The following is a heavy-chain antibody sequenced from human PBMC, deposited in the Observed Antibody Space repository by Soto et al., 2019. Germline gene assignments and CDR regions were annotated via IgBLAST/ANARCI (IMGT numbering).Heavy chain of an antibody. Sequence: ASVKVSCKASGYTFTSYYMHWVRQAPGQGLEWMGIINPSGGSTSYAQKFQGRVTMTRDTFTSTVYMELSSLRSEDTAVYYCARDLGSTVTTRAYDIWGQGTMVTVSS. V-gene: IGHV1-46*03. D-gene: IGHD4-17*01. J-gene: IGHJ3*02. CDR3: ARDLGSTVTTRAYDI. CDR2: INPSGGST. CDR1: GYTFTSYY.